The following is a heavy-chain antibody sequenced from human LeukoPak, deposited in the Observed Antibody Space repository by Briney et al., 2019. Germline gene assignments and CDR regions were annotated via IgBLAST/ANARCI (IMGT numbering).Heavy chain of an antibody. D-gene: IGHD3-10*01. CDR3: ARASGSSAVPFDY. V-gene: IGHV1-46*01. CDR2: IAPSSGTT. CDR1: GYTFTSNY. Sequence: ASVKVSCMASGYTFTSNYMHWVRQAPGQGLEWMGVIAPSSGTTSYAQKFQGRVTMTRDTSTSTLYMELSSLTSEDTAVYYCARASGSSAVPFDYWGQGTLVTVSS. J-gene: IGHJ4*02.